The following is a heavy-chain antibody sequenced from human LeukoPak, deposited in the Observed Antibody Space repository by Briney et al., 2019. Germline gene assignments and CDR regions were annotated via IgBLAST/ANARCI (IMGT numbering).Heavy chain of an antibody. V-gene: IGHV2-5*02. CDR1: GFSLSTRGGG. Sequence: SGPTLVNPTQTLTLTCTFSGFSLSTRGGGVGWIRQPPGKALEWLSLIYWDEDKRYSPSLKSRLTITKDTSKNQVVLTMTNMDPVDTATYYCAHSPELLIAAFFDYWGQGTLVTVSS. D-gene: IGHD6-13*01. CDR2: IYWDEDK. J-gene: IGHJ4*02. CDR3: AHSPELLIAAFFDY.